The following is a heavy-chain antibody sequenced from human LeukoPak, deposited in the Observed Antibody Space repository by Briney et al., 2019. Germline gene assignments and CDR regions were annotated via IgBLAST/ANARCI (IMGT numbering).Heavy chain of an antibody. J-gene: IGHJ6*02. CDR3: ARDDAYCSSTSCYVTGSAHYYHGMDV. D-gene: IGHD2-2*01. CDR2: INPSGGST. CDR1: GYTFTSYY. V-gene: IGHV1-46*01. Sequence: ASVKVSCKASGYTFTSYYMHWVRQAPGQGLEWMGIINPSGGSTSYAQKFQGRVTMTTDTSTSTAYMELRSLRSDDTAVYYCARDDAYCSSTSCYVTGSAHYYHGMDVWGQGTTVTVSS.